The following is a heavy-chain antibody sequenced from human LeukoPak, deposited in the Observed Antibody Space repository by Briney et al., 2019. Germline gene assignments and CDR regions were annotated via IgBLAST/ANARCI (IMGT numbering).Heavy chain of an antibody. Sequence: PGGSLRLSCAASGFTFSSCAMSWVRQAPRKGLEWVSGLSGSGVNTHYADSVKGRFTISRDNFKNTLYLQMNSLRAEDTGLYYCARHTSGNLQPFDYWGQGTLVTVSS. J-gene: IGHJ4*02. CDR3: ARHTSGNLQPFDY. D-gene: IGHD3-22*01. CDR2: LSGSGVNT. CDR1: GFTFSSCA. V-gene: IGHV3-23*01.